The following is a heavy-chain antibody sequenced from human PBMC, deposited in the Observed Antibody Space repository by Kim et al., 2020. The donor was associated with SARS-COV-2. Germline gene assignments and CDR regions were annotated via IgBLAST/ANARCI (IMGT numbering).Heavy chain of an antibody. Sequence: AEAGKSRVTITRGNSKNTRYLPMNSLRAEDTAVYYCAKDPNGVAGPFDYWGQGTLVTVSS. CDR3: AKDPNGVAGPFDY. D-gene: IGHD6-19*01. V-gene: IGHV3-30*02. J-gene: IGHJ4*02.